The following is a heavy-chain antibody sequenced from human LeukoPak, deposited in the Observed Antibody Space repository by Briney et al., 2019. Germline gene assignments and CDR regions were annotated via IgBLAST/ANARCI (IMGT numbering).Heavy chain of an antibody. J-gene: IGHJ3*02. CDR3: AKDHRRIAVADDAFDI. Sequence: GESLRLSCAASGFTFSSSAMSWVRPAPGRGVEGVLAIRGSGGSTYYADSVKGRFTISRDNSKNTLYLQMNTLRAEDTAVYYCAKDHRRIAVADDAFDIWGQGTMVSVSS. CDR1: GFTFSSSA. CDR2: IRGSGGST. V-gene: IGHV3-23*01. D-gene: IGHD6-19*01.